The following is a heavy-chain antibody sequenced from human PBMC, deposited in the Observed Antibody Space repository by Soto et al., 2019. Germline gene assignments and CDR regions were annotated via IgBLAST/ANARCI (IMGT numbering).Heavy chain of an antibody. D-gene: IGHD3-22*01. J-gene: IGHJ4*02. V-gene: IGHV4-30-4*01. CDR2: IYYSGST. CDR3: AREGDYYDSSGFDY. Sequence: SETLSLTCPVSGGSISSGDYYWSWIRQPPGKCLEWIGYIYYSGSTYYNPSLKSRVTISVDTSTHQFSLKLSSVTAADTAVYYCAREGDYYDSSGFDYWGQGTLVTVSS. CDR1: GGSISSGDYY.